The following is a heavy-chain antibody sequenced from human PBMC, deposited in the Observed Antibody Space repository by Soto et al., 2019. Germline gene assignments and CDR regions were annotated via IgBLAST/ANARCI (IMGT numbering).Heavy chain of an antibody. CDR1: GVSVSSGSFH. Sequence: PSETLSLTCIVSGVSVSSGSFHCHWIRQSPGKGLEWIGYAHYGGSVNYDPSLKSRLTISVDTSKNQFFLKLTSVTAADTAVHYCARSYSSRHRSELEYWGPGTLVTVSS. J-gene: IGHJ4*02. V-gene: IGHV4-61*01. D-gene: IGHD3-22*01. CDR2: AHYGGSV. CDR3: ARSYSSRHRSELEY.